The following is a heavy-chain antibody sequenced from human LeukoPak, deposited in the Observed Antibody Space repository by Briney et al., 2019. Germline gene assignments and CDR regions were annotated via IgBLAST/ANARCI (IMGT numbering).Heavy chain of an antibody. Sequence: GGSLRLSCVASGFTVSSNYMSWVRQAPGKGLEWVAAISYDGRNKFYPDSVKGRFTISRDNSKNTLYLQMNSLRPEDTAVYYCAKAPHYSDSSGYFDSWGQGTLVTVSS. CDR3: AKAPHYSDSSGYFDS. J-gene: IGHJ4*02. CDR2: ISYDGRNK. V-gene: IGHV3-30*18. CDR1: GFTVSSNY. D-gene: IGHD3-22*01.